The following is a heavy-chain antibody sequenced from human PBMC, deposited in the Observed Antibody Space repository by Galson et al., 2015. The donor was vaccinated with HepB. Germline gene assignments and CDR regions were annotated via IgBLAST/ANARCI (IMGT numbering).Heavy chain of an antibody. J-gene: IGHJ6*02. CDR3: TKDIGRYYDFWSGYGLTYDFGLDV. V-gene: IGHV3-9*01. Sequence: SLRLSCAASGFNFNDYGLHWARQAPGKGLEWVSGVSWNSASIGYADSVKGRFTTSRDNAKNSLYLQMNSLRAEDTALYYCTKDIGRYYDFWSGYGLTYDFGLDVWGQGTTVTVSS. D-gene: IGHD3-3*01. CDR1: GFNFNDYG. CDR2: VSWNSASI.